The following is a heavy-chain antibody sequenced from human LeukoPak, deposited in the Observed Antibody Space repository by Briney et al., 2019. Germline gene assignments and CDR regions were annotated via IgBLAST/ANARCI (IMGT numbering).Heavy chain of an antibody. CDR2: ISWNSGSI. CDR1: GFTFDDYA. CDR3: AKDIGKGLGYYYYGMDV. V-gene: IGHV3-9*01. Sequence: GGSLRLSCAASGFTFDDYAMHWVRQAPGKGLEWVSGISWNSGSIGYADSVKGRFTISRDNAKNSLYLQMNSLRAEDTALYYCAKDIGKGLGYYYYGMDVWGQGTTVTVSS. J-gene: IGHJ6*02.